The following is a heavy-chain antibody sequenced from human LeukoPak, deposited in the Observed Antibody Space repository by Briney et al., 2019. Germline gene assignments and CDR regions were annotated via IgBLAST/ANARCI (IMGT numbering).Heavy chain of an antibody. Sequence: GGSLRLSCGASGFTFSNYALNWVRQPPGKGLEWVSAISGSGTSTSYADSVKGRFTISRDNSKNTLYLQLNSLRAEDTALYYCANPYTYGDHDYFQHWGQGTLVTVSS. V-gene: IGHV3-23*01. CDR3: ANPYTYGDHDYFQH. D-gene: IGHD4-17*01. CDR1: GFTFSNYA. J-gene: IGHJ1*01. CDR2: ISGSGTST.